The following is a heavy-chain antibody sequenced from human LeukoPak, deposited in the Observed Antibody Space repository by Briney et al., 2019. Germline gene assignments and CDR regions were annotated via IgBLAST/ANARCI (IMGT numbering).Heavy chain of an antibody. J-gene: IGHJ4*02. CDR2: INPSGGST. CDR1: GYTFTSYY. V-gene: IGHV1-46*01. Sequence: ASVKVSCKASGYTFTSYYMHWVRQAPGQGLEWMGIINPSGGSTSYAQKFRGRVTMTRDMSTSTVYMELSSLRSEDTAVYYCARGDLHCSGGSCLDYWGQGTLVTVSP. CDR3: ARGDLHCSGGSCLDY. D-gene: IGHD2-15*01.